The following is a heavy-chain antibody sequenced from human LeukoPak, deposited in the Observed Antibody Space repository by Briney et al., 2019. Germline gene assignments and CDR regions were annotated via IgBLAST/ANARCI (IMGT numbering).Heavy chain of an antibody. J-gene: IGHJ3*02. Sequence: SETLSLTCTVSGGSISSSSYYWGWIRQPPGKGLEWTGSIYCSESTYYNPSLKSRVPISVDESKNQYSLKLSSVTAADTAVYYCAIPRLGYCSGGSCYDAFDIWGQGTMVTVSS. CDR2: IYCSEST. D-gene: IGHD2-15*01. CDR3: AIPRLGYCSGGSCYDAFDI. V-gene: IGHV4-39*01. CDR1: GGSISSSSYY.